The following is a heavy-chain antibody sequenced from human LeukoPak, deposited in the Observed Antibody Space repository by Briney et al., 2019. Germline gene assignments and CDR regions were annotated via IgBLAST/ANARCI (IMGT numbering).Heavy chain of an antibody. CDR2: FIPAGDR. Sequence: PGGSLRLSCAASGFTFSSHDMHWVRHAAGKGLEWVSGFIPAGDRYYAESVKGRFTISRENAKSSLYLQMNSLRVGDTAVYYCVRGGVWGLSSNWLESWGQGILVTVSS. CDR3: VRGGVWGLSSNWLES. CDR1: GFTFSSHD. J-gene: IGHJ5*01. D-gene: IGHD7-27*01. V-gene: IGHV3-13*04.